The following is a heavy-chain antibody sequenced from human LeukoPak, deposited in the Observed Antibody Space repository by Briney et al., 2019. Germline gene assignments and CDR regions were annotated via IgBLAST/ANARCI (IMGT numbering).Heavy chain of an antibody. J-gene: IGHJ4*02. CDR1: GFTFSSYG. V-gene: IGHV3-30*02. CDR3: AKVAIVGATGLDY. Sequence: GGSLLLSCAASGFTFSSYGMHWVRQAPGKGLEWVAFIRYDGSNKYYADSVKGRFTISRDNSKNTLYLQMNSLRAEDTAVYYCAKVAIVGATGLDYWGQGTLVTVSS. CDR2: IRYDGSNK. D-gene: IGHD1-26*01.